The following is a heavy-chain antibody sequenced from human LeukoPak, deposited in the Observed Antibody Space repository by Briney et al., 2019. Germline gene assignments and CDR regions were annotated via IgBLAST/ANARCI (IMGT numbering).Heavy chain of an antibody. D-gene: IGHD6-13*01. CDR1: GGSFSGYY. V-gene: IGHV4-34*01. CDR2: INHSGST. Sequence: SETLSLTCAVYGGSFSGYYWSWIRQPPGKGLEWIGEINHSGSTNYNPSLKSRVTISVDTSKNQFSLKLSSVTAADTAVYYCASEAAAGTNGGWFDPWGQGTLVTVSS. CDR3: ASEAAAGTNGGWFDP. J-gene: IGHJ5*02.